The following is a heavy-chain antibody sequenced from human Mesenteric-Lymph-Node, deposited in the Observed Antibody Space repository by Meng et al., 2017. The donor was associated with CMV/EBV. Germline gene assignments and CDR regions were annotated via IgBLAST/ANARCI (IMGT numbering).Heavy chain of an antibody. D-gene: IGHD3-3*01. CDR3: ARSIFGVVPLPYYYYGMDV. J-gene: IGHJ6*02. CDR2: MNPNSGNT. V-gene: IGHV1-8*01. Sequence: ASVKVSCKASGYTFTTYDVNWVRQAAGQGLEWMGWMNPNSGNTGYAQKLQGRVTMTTDTSTSTAYMELRSLRSDDTAVYYCARSIFGVVPLPYYYYGMDVWGQGTTVTVSS. CDR1: GYTFTTYD.